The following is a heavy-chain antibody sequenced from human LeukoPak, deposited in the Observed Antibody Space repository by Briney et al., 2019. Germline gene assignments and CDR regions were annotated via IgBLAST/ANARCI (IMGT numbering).Heavy chain of an antibody. D-gene: IGHD3-22*01. CDR2: MNPNSGNA. J-gene: IGHJ3*02. Sequence: ASVTVSFKASGYTFTMYDINWVRQATGQGLEWMGWMNPNSGNAGYAQKFQGRVTMTRNTSISTAYMELSSLRSEDTAVYYCYDSSGYGAFDIWGQGTMVTVSS. V-gene: IGHV1-8*01. CDR3: YDSSGYGAFDI. CDR1: GYTFTMYD.